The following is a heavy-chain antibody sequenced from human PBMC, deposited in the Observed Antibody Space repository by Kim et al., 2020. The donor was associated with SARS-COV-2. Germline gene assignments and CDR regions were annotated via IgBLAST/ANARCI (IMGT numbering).Heavy chain of an antibody. J-gene: IGHJ4*02. V-gene: IGHV4-59*01. Sequence: NHNPSLKRRVTISVDASKNPFSLKLSSVTAADTAVYYCAREGVLGSTLDYWGQGTLVTVSS. CDR3: AREGVLGSTLDY. D-gene: IGHD2-15*01.